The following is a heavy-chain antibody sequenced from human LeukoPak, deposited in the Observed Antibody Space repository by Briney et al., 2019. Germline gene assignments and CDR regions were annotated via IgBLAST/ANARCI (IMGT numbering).Heavy chain of an antibody. V-gene: IGHV3-53*01. CDR2: LYRDGST. D-gene: IGHD4-17*01. CDR3: ARDSGDGDYEPLDY. CDR1: GFTVSSNY. J-gene: IGHJ4*02. Sequence: PGGSLRLSCAASGFTVSSNYMSWVRQAPGKGLEWVSILYRDGSTYYADSVKGRFTISRDNPKNTLYLQMNSLRAEDTAVYCCARDSGDGDYEPLDYWGQGTLVTVSS.